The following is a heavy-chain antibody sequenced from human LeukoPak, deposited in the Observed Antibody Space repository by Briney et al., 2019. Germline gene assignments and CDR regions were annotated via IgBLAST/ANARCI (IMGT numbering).Heavy chain of an antibody. CDR1: GFTFSSYA. CDR3: AKDPVYCSSTSCYFGGLNYFDY. D-gene: IGHD2-2*01. CDR2: ISGSGGSR. Sequence: GGSLRLSCAASGFTFSSYAMSWVRQAPGKGLEWVSAISGSGGSRYYADSVKGRFTISRDNSKNTLYLQMNSLRAEDTAVYYCAKDPVYCSSTSCYFGGLNYFDYWGQGTLVTVSS. J-gene: IGHJ4*02. V-gene: IGHV3-23*01.